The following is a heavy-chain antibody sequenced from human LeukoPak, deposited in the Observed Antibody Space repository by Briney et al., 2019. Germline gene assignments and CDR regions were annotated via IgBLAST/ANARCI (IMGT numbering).Heavy chain of an antibody. V-gene: IGHV1-69*05. J-gene: IGHJ4*02. CDR3: ARELRYCSGGSCYRGLDY. CDR2: IIPIFGTA. CDR1: GGTFSSYA. D-gene: IGHD2-15*01. Sequence: SVKVSCKASGGTFSSYAFSWVRQAPGQGLEWMGGIIPIFGTANYAQKFQGRVTITTDESTSTAYMELSSLRSEDTAVYYCARELRYCSGGSCYRGLDYWGQGTLVTVSS.